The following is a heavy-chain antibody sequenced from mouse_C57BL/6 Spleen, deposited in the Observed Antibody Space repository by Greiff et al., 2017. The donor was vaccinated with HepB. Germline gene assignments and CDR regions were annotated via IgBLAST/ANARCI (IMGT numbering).Heavy chain of an antibody. CDR1: GYTFTDYC. V-gene: IGHV1-26*01. Sequence: VQLQQSGPELVKPGASVKLSCKASGYTFTDYCIYWVKQRHGNGLEWIGEIIPRNGGTNYNEKFKGKATFTADKSSSTAYMQLRSLTSEDSAVYYCARMLNYYYRIDYWGQGTTVTVSS. D-gene: IGHD2-14*01. CDR2: IIPRNGGT. J-gene: IGHJ4*01. CDR3: ARMLNYYYRIDY.